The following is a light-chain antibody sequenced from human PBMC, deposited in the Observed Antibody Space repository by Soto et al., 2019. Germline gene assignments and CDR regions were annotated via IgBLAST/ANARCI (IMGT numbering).Light chain of an antibody. J-gene: IGLJ1*01. V-gene: IGLV2-14*01. Sequence: QSALTQPASVSGSPGQSITISCAGTSSDVGGYNYVSWYQQHPGRAPKLVISDASNRPSGVSNRFSGSKSGSTASLTISGLQAEDEADYYCGSYTSSTTHVFGTGTKVTVL. CDR3: GSYTSSTTHV. CDR1: SSDVGGYNY. CDR2: DAS.